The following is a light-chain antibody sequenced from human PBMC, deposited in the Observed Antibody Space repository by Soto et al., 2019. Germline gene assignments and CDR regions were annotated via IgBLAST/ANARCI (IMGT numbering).Light chain of an antibody. Sequence: QSALTQPASVSGSPGQSITISCTGTYSDVGGYNFVSWYQQHPGKAPKVMIYDVSDRPSGVSDRFSGSKSGNTASLTISGLQPEDEAYYYCSSYTSNSTVVFGGGTKLTVL. CDR2: DVS. V-gene: IGLV2-14*01. J-gene: IGLJ3*02. CDR3: SSYTSNSTVV. CDR1: YSDVGGYNF.